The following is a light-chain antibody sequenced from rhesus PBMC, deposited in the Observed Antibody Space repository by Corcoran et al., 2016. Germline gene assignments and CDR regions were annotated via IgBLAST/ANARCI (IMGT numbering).Light chain of an antibody. CDR3: QQYNNWNT. CDR2: GAS. CDR1: QSVSSY. V-gene: IGKV3S9*01. J-gene: IGKJ3*01. Sequence: EIVMTQSPATLSLSPGERATLSCRASQSVSSYVAWYQPKPEQAPRRLIYGASSRATGIPDRCRGRGSGTDCTLIISSLEPEDVGVYYCQQYNNWNTFGPGTKLDIK.